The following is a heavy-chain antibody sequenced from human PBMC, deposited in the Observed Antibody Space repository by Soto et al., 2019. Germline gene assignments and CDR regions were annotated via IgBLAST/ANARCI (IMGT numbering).Heavy chain of an antibody. Sequence: PSETLSLTCTVSGGSISSGGYYWSWIRQHPGKGLEWIGYIYYSGSTYYNPSLKSRVTISVDTSKNQFSLKLSSVTAADTAVYYCARDQVERRPDGMDVWGQGTTVTV. V-gene: IGHV4-31*03. CDR3: ARDQVERRPDGMDV. CDR2: IYYSGST. J-gene: IGHJ6*02. D-gene: IGHD1-1*01. CDR1: GGSISSGGYY.